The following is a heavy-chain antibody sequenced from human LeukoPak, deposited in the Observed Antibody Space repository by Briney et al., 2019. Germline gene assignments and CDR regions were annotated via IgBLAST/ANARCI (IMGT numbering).Heavy chain of an antibody. CDR2: IYTSGST. CDR1: GDSISSYY. Sequence: SETLSLTCTVSGDSISSYYWNWIRQPAGKGLEWIGRIYTSGSTNYSPSLESRVTMSIDTSKNQFSLRLRSVSAADTAVYYCARGQYYETIGYHYWKGFDIWGQGRMVTVSS. V-gene: IGHV4-4*07. J-gene: IGHJ3*02. CDR3: ARGQYYETIGYHYWKGFDI. D-gene: IGHD3-22*01.